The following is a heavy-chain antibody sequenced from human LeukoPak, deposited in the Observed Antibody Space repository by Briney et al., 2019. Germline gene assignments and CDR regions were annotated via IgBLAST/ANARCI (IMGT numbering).Heavy chain of an antibody. CDR1: GYTLTELS. CDR2: FDPEDGET. D-gene: IGHD3-10*01. Sequence: ASVKVSCKVSGYTLTELSMHWVRQAPGKGLEWMGGFDPEDGETIYAQKFQGRVTMTEDTSTDTAYMELSSLRSEDTAVYYCAITGYGSGSYYQNWFDPWGQGTLVTVSS. CDR3: AITGYGSGSYYQNWFDP. V-gene: IGHV1-24*01. J-gene: IGHJ5*02.